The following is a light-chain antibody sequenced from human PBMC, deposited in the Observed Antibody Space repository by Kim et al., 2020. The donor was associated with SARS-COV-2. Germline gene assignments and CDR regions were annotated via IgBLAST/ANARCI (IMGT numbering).Light chain of an antibody. Sequence: PGQQGTISGAGSSANVGNNYVSVYQQTRGTAPKLLIYDNNKRPSGFPDRFAGSKSGTSATLGITGLQTGDEADYYCGTWDSSLRGVFGTGTKVTVL. CDR3: GTWDSSLRGV. CDR2: DNN. V-gene: IGLV1-51*01. J-gene: IGLJ1*01. CDR1: SANVGNNY.